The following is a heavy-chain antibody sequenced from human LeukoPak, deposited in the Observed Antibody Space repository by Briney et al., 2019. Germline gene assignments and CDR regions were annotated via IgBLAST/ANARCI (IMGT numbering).Heavy chain of an antibody. CDR1: GPSISSTIYY. Sequence: SETLSLNCTVSGPSISSTIYYWGWIRQPAGKGLEWIGRIYTSGSTNYNPSLKSRVTMSVDTSKNQFSLKLSSVTAADTAVYYCAREGIYSSSWVDYWGQGTLVTVSS. J-gene: IGHJ4*02. D-gene: IGHD6-13*01. CDR2: IYTSGST. V-gene: IGHV4-4*07. CDR3: AREGIYSSSWVDY.